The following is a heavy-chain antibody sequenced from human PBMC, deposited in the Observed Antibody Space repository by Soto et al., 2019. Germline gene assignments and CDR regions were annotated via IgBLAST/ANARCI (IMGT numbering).Heavy chain of an antibody. CDR2: ISWNSGSI. Sequence: EVQLVESGGGLVQPGRSLRLSCAASGFTFDDYAMHWVRQAPGKGLEWVSGISWNSGSIGYADSVEGRFTISRDNAKNSLYLQMNSLRAEDTALYYCAKDRGDYYFDYWGQGTLVTVSS. CDR1: GFTFDDYA. CDR3: AKDRGDYYFDY. D-gene: IGHD3-10*01. J-gene: IGHJ4*02. V-gene: IGHV3-9*01.